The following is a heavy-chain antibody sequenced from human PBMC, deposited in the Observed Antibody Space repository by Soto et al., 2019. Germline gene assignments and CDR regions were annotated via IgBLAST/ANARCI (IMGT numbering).Heavy chain of an antibody. D-gene: IGHD3-22*01. CDR2: IIPIFGTA. V-gene: IGHV1-69*13. CDR1: GGTFSSYA. J-gene: IGHJ5*02. Sequence: GASVKVSCKASGGTFSSYAISWVRQAPGQGLEWMGGIIPIFGTANYAQKFQGRVTITADESTSTAYMELSSLRSEDTAVYYCATHRPDYYDSSGYYSWGDSWGQGTLVTVSS. CDR3: ATHRPDYYDSSGYYSWGDS.